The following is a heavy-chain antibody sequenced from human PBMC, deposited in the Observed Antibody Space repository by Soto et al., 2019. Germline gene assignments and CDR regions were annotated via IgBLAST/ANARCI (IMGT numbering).Heavy chain of an antibody. CDR2: IGGSGGSI. D-gene: IGHD4-17*01. CDR1: GFTLSSYA. J-gene: IGHJ4*02. Sequence: EVQLLESGGRLEQPGGSLRLSCAASGFTLSSYAMTWVRQAPGKGLEWVSTIGGSGGSIYYADSVKGRFIISRDNSKNTLYLQMNSLRVEDTAVYYCAKDMRHGDYGRFDYWGQGTLVTVSS. CDR3: AKDMRHGDYGRFDY. V-gene: IGHV3-23*01.